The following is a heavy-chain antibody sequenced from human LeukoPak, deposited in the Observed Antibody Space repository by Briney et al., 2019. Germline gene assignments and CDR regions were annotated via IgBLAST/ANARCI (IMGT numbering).Heavy chain of an antibody. CDR1: GFIFSSYA. CDR2: IFPSGGEI. J-gene: IGHJ4*02. D-gene: IGHD2-8*02. V-gene: IGHV3-23*01. Sequence: GGSLRLSCAASGFIFSSYAMIWVRQPPGKGLEWVSSIFPSGGEIHYADSVRGRFTISRDNSKSTLSLQMNSLRAEDTAIYYCATYRQVLLPFESWGQGTLVTVSS. CDR3: ATYRQVLLPFES.